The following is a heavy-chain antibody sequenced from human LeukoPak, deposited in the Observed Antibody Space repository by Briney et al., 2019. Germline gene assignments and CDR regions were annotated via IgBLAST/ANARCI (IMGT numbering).Heavy chain of an antibody. Sequence: ASVKVSCKASGGTFTNYAISWVRQAPGQGLEWMGGIIPIFGTANYAQKFRGRVTITADKSTRTAYMELSSLRAEDTAVYYCAKDKARGSQVGPRITAPGTFDYWGQGTLVTVSS. D-gene: IGHD6-13*01. CDR3: AKDKARGSQVGPRITAPGTFDY. CDR1: GGTFTNYA. J-gene: IGHJ4*02. CDR2: IIPIFGTA. V-gene: IGHV1-69*06.